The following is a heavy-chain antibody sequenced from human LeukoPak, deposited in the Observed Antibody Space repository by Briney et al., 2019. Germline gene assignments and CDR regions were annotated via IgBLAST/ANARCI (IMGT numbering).Heavy chain of an antibody. CDR1: GFTFSSYA. V-gene: IGHV3-23*01. D-gene: IGHD3-3*01. J-gene: IGHJ6*02. CDR3: AKKGVAQYDFWSGYLGMDV. Sequence: GGSLRLSCAASGFTFSSYAMSWVRQAPGKGLEWVSAISGSGGSTYYAGSVKGRFTISSDNSKNTLYLQMNSLRAEDTAVYYCAKKGVAQYDFWSGYLGMDVWGQGTTVTVSS. CDR2: ISGSGGST.